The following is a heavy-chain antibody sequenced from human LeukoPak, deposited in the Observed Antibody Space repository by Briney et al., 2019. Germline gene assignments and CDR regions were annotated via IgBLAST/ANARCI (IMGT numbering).Heavy chain of an antibody. V-gene: IGHV1-2*02. CDR2: IHHNSGDT. CDR1: GYSFTDHY. J-gene: IGHJ4*02. CDR3: ARDHNWGPDY. Sequence: ASVKVSFKASGYSFTDHYLHWLRRAPAQGLEWMGWIHHNSGDTNYAQRFQGRVSLTRDTSISTAYMELSSLRSDDTAVYYCARDHNWGPDYWGQGTLVSVSS. D-gene: IGHD7-27*01.